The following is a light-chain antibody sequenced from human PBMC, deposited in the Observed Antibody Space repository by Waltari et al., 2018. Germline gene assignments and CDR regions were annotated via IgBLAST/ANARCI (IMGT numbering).Light chain of an antibody. CDR3: SSYTSGNTVI. V-gene: IGLV2-14*03. Sequence: QSALTQPASVSGSPGQSITISCIGTSSAVGGYNSVSWYQQHPGKAPKVMIYDVSNRPSGVSNRFSGSKSGNTASLTISGLQAEDEADYYCSSYTSGNTVIFGGGTKLTVL. CDR2: DVS. J-gene: IGLJ2*01. CDR1: SSAVGGYNS.